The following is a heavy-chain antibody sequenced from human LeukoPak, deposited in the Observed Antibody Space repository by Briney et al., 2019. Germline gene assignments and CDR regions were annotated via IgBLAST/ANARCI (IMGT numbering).Heavy chain of an antibody. CDR1: GFTFSSYS. CDR2: ISSSSSYI. Sequence: GGSLRLSCAASGFTFSSYSMNWVRQAPGKGLEWVSSISSSSSYIYYADSVKGRFTISRDNAKNSLYLQMNSLRAEDTAVYYCARVRGNDYYDSSGYWNNDAFDIWGQGTMVTVSS. CDR3: ARVRGNDYYDSSGYWNNDAFDI. V-gene: IGHV3-21*01. D-gene: IGHD3-22*01. J-gene: IGHJ3*02.